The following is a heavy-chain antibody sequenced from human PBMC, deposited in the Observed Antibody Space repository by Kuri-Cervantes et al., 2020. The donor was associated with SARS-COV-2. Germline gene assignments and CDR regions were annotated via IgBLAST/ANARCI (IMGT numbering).Heavy chain of an antibody. CDR2: IYSGGST. V-gene: IGHV3-53*01. D-gene: IGHD4-23*01. Sequence: GESLKISCAASGFTVSSNYMSWVRQAPGKGLEWVSVIYSGGSTHYADSVKGRFTISRDNSKNTLYLQMNSLRAEVTAVYYCAREVRTVGYYYYMDVWGKGTTVTVSS. CDR3: AREVRTVGYYYYMDV. J-gene: IGHJ6*03. CDR1: GFTVSSNY.